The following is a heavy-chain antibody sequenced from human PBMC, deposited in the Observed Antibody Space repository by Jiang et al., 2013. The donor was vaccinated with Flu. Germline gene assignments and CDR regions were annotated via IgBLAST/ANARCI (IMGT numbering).Heavy chain of an antibody. D-gene: IGHD2-2*01. CDR1: CLHQQWWSL. Sequence: QVQRAGVGPRTGEAFRDPVPHLHCLWCLHQQWWSLLELDPPAPREGPGVDWVHPLQWEHLLQPSLKSRVTISVDTSNNQFSLNLDSVTAADTAVYYCARQKSACDHSRCYGIDYWGQGTLVAVSS. V-gene: IGHV4-31*03. CDR3: ARQKSACDHSRCYGIDY. J-gene: IGHJ4*02. CDR2: PLQWEH.